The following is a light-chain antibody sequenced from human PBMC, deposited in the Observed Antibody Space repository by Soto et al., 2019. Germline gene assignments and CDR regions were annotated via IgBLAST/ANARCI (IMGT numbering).Light chain of an antibody. CDR2: DVS. Sequence: SALTQPPSASGSPGQSVAISCTGTSSDVGGYNYVSWYQQHPGKAPKLMISDVSKRPSGVPDRFSGSKSGNTASLTISGLQAEDEADYYCCSYAGDLALFGGGTKVTVL. CDR3: CSYAGDLAL. J-gene: IGLJ2*01. CDR1: SSDVGGYNY. V-gene: IGLV2-8*01.